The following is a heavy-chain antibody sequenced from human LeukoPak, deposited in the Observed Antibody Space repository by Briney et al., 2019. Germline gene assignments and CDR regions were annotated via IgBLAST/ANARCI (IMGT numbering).Heavy chain of an antibody. J-gene: IGHJ4*02. CDR3: ATAGNYRFDN. D-gene: IGHD1-7*01. CDR1: GFTFSTTW. V-gene: IGHV3-74*01. CDR2: MNSDGSTT. Sequence: GGSLTLSCAASGFTFSTTWLHWVRQTPGEGLVWVSRMNSDGSTTNYADSVKGRFTIPRDNAKSTLYLQMNNLRVEDTAVYYCATAGNYRFDNWGQGTLVTVSP.